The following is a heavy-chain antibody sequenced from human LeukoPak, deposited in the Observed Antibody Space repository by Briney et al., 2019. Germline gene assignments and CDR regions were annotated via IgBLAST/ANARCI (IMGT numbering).Heavy chain of an antibody. CDR2: INSDGSWI. Sequence: GGSLRLSCAASGNYWMHWVRQAPGKGLVWVSHINSDGSWISYADSVKGRFTISKDNAKNTVYLQMNNLRAEDTAVYYCVSFYETYWGRGTLVTVSS. CDR1: GNYW. V-gene: IGHV3-74*01. D-gene: IGHD2-2*01. CDR3: VSFYETY. J-gene: IGHJ4*02.